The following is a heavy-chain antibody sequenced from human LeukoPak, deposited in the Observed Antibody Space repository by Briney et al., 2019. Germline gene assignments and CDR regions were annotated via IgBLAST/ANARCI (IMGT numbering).Heavy chain of an antibody. Sequence: SQTLSLTCSVSGDSITSRVYYWSWIRQPPGKGLEWIGEINHSGSTHYNPSLKSRVTISVDTSKNQFSLKLSSVTAADTAVYYCAFSTYYDFWSGHLGGAFDIWGQGTMVTVSS. CDR1: GDSITSRVYY. CDR3: AFSTYYDFWSGHLGGAFDI. V-gene: IGHV4-30-2*01. D-gene: IGHD3-3*01. J-gene: IGHJ3*02. CDR2: INHSGST.